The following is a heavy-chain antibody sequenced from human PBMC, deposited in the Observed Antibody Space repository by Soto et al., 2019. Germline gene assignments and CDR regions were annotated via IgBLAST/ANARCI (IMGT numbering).Heavy chain of an antibody. CDR3: ARDVGRRYYYDSSGFYGMDV. CDR2: ISAYNGNT. V-gene: IGHV1-18*01. D-gene: IGHD3-22*01. CDR1: GYTFTSYG. J-gene: IGHJ6*02. Sequence: QVQLVQSGAEVKKPGASVKVSCKASGYTFTSYGISWVRQAPGQGLEWMGWISAYNGNTNYAQKLQGRGTMTTDTSTSTAYMELRSLRSDDTAVYYCARDVGRRYYYDSSGFYGMDVWGQGTTVTVSS.